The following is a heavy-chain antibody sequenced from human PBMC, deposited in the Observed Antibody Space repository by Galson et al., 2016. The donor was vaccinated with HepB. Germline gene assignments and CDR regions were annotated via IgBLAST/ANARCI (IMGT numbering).Heavy chain of an antibody. CDR3: ARGSYDYFFDY. J-gene: IGHJ4*02. CDR2: IDDSGSS. V-gene: IGHV4-59*01. CDR1: GGSFSGYY. D-gene: IGHD4/OR15-4a*01. Sequence: LTCAVYGGSFSGYYWSWIRQPPGKGLEWIGNIDDSGSSNYNTSLQRRVTISADTSKNHLSLKLTSVTAADTAVYYCARGSYDYFFDYWGQGTLITVSS.